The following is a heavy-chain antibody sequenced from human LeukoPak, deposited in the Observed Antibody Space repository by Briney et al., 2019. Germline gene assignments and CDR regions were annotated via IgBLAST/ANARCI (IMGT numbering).Heavy chain of an antibody. D-gene: IGHD6-19*01. CDR2: IYSGGST. J-gene: IGHJ4*02. Sequence: GGSLTLSCAASGFTVSSNYMSWVRQAPGKGLEWLSLIYSGGSTYYADSVKGRFTISRDNSRNTLYLQMSSLRAEDTAVYYCARGDYTSGWLDYWGQGTLVSVSS. CDR3: ARGDYTSGWLDY. V-gene: IGHV3-53*01. CDR1: GFTVSSNY.